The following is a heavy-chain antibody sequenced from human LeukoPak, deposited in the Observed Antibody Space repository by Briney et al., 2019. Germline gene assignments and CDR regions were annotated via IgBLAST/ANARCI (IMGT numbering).Heavy chain of an antibody. J-gene: IGHJ4*02. CDR3: AREVIGGNSA. D-gene: IGHD4-23*01. V-gene: IGHV3-21*01. CDR2: ISASTTYI. CDR1: GFRFSTYD. Sequence: KPGESLRLSCAASGFRFSTYDANWVRQAPGKGLEWVASISASTTYIYYADSVKGRFTISRDDAKNSLHLQMSSLRADDTAVYYCAREVIGGNSAWGQGTLVTVSS.